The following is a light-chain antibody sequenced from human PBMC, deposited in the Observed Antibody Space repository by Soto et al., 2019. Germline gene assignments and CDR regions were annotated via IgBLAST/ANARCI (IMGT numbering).Light chain of an antibody. CDR1: SSDIGSYDH. CDR2: AVS. Sequence: QSALTQPASVSGSPGQSITISCSGTSSDIGSYDHVAWYQQFPGKSPKLIIYAVSDRPSGVSDRFSGSKSGISASLTISGLQTEDEADCYCISYTDRQSYLFGAGTKVTVL. J-gene: IGLJ1*01. V-gene: IGLV2-14*03. CDR3: ISYTDRQSYL.